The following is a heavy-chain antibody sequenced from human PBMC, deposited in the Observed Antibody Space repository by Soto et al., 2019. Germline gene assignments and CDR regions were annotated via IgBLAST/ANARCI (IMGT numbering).Heavy chain of an antibody. CDR2: IYSGGST. V-gene: IGHV3-66*01. J-gene: IGHJ5*02. CDR3: ARDGYDFWSGYSNWFDP. Sequence: ASLRHSCAASGFTVSSNYMILVRHTPGKGLEWVSVIYSGGSTYYADSVKGRFTISRDNSKNTLYLQMNSLRAEDTAVYYCARDGYDFWSGYSNWFDPWGQGTLVTVSS. D-gene: IGHD3-3*01. CDR1: GFTVSSNY.